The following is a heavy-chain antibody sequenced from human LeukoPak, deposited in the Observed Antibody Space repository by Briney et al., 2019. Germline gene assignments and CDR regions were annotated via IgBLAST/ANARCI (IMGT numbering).Heavy chain of an antibody. V-gene: IGHV3-30*18. CDR2: ISYDGSNK. CDR1: GFTFSSYG. Sequence: GWSLRLSCAASGFTFSSYGMHWVRQAPGKGLEWVAVISYDGSNKYYGDSVKGRFTISRDNSKNTLYLQMNSLRAEDTAVYYCAKGGNTYYFDYWGQGTLVTVSS. CDR3: AKGGNTYYFDY. D-gene: IGHD5-18*01. J-gene: IGHJ4*02.